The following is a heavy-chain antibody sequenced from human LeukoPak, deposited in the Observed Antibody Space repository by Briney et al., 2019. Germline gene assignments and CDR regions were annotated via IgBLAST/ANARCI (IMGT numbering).Heavy chain of an antibody. CDR2: IFYSGST. CDR3: AGQESSNWD. V-gene: IGHV4-39*01. Sequence: SETLSLTCTVSGGSISSSTYYWGWIRQPPGKGLEWIGSIFYSGSTYYNPSLKSRVTISVDTSKNQFSLKLNSVTAADTAVYYCAGQESSNWDWGQGTLVTVSS. J-gene: IGHJ4*02. CDR1: GGSISSSTYY. D-gene: IGHD6-13*01.